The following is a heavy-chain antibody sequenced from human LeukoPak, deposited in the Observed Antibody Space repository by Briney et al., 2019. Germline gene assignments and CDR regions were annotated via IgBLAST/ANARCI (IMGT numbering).Heavy chain of an antibody. CDR3: ARDLEYCGGDCSVYYYYYYMDV. V-gene: IGHV3-7*01. CDR2: IKQDGSEK. Sequence: PGGSLRLSCAASGFTFSSYWMSWVRQAPGKGLEWVANIKQDGSEKYYVDSVKGRFTISRDNAKNSLYLQMNSLRAEDTAVYYRARDLEYCGGDCSVYYYYYYMDVWGKGTTVTVSS. D-gene: IGHD2-21*01. J-gene: IGHJ6*03. CDR1: GFTFSSYW.